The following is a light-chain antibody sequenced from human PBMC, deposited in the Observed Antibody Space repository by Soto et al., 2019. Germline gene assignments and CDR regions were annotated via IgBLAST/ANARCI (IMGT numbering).Light chain of an antibody. CDR2: DAS. CDR3: QQRGDWPSIP. CDR1: QSVGKY. V-gene: IGKV3-11*01. Sequence: EVVLTQSPATLSLSPGERATLSCRASQSVGKYLAWYQQKPGQAPRLLIYDASNRATGIPARFSGIGSGTDVPLTISNLDPDDLAVYYCQQRGDWPSIPVGQGTRLEIK. J-gene: IGKJ5*01.